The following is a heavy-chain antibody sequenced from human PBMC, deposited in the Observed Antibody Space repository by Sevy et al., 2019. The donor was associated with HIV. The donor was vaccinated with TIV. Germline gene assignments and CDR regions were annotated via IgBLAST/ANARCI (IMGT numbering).Heavy chain of an antibody. D-gene: IGHD6-19*01. CDR3: AKQLGNSSGWYIDY. CDR1: GFTFDDYA. Sequence: GGSLRLSCAASGFTFDDYAMHWVRQAPGKGLEWVSGISWNSGSIGYADSVKGRFTISRDNAKNSLYLQMNSLRAEDMALYYCAKQLGNSSGWYIDYWGQGTLVTVSS. CDR2: ISWNSGSI. V-gene: IGHV3-9*03. J-gene: IGHJ4*02.